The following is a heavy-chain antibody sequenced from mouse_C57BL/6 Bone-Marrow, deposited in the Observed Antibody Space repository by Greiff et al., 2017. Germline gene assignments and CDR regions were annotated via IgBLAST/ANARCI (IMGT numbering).Heavy chain of an antibody. CDR2: IYPGNSDT. Sequence: VQLQQSGTVLARPGASVKMSCKTSGYTFTSYWMHWVKQRPGQGLEWIGAIYPGNSDTSYNQKFKGKAKLTAVTSASTAYMELSSLTNEDSAVHYCTRAFYYYGSSPWFAYWGQGTLVTVSA. CDR1: GYTFTSYW. V-gene: IGHV1-5*01. D-gene: IGHD1-1*01. CDR3: TRAFYYYGSSPWFAY. J-gene: IGHJ3*01.